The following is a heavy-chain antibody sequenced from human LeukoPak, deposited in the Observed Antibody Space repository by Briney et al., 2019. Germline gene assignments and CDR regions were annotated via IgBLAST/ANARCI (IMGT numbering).Heavy chain of an antibody. CDR1: GFTFSSYA. D-gene: IGHD2-15*01. J-gene: IGHJ4*02. Sequence: PGGSLRLSCAASGFTFSSYAMSWVRQAPGKGLEWVSAISGSGGSTYYADSVKGWFTISRDNSKNTLYLQMNSLRAEDTAVYYCAKDPDIVVVVAATGFDYWGQGTLVTVSS. V-gene: IGHV3-23*01. CDR3: AKDPDIVVVVAATGFDY. CDR2: ISGSGGST.